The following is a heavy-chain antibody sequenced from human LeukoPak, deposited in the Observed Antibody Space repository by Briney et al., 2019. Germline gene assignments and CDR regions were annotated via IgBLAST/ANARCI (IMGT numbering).Heavy chain of an antibody. CDR2: ISWDGGST. D-gene: IGHD3-3*01. V-gene: IGHV3-43*01. Sequence: GGSLRLXCAASGFTFSAYTMHWVRHAPGKGLEWVSLISWDGGSTYYADSVKGRFTISRDNSKNSLYLQMNSLRTEDTALYYCAKDFWSGYSFFDYWGQGTLVTVSS. CDR1: GFTFSAYT. J-gene: IGHJ4*02. CDR3: AKDFWSGYSFFDY.